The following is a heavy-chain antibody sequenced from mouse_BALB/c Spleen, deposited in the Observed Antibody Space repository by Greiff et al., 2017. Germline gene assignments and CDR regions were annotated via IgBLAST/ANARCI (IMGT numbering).Heavy chain of an antibody. J-gene: IGHJ3*01. CDR2: ISYSGST. Sequence: EVQLQESGPGLVKPSQSLSLTCTVTGYSITSDYAWNWIRQFPGNKLEWMGYISYSGSTSYNPSLKSRISITRDTSKNQFFLQLNSVTTEDTATYYCASAYGSSLFAYWGQGTLVTVSA. D-gene: IGHD1-1*01. V-gene: IGHV3-2*02. CDR1: GYSITSDYA. CDR3: ASAYGSSLFAY.